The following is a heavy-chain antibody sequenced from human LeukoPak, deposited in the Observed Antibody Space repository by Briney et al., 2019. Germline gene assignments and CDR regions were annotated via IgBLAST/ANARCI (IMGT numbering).Heavy chain of an antibody. CDR3: AKGSFVVVPAAAGVYFDY. V-gene: IGHV3-23*01. D-gene: IGHD2-2*01. CDR2: ISGSGGST. Sequence: GGSLRLSCAASGFTFSSYAMSWVRQAPGKGLEWVSAISGSGGSTYYADSVKGRFTISRDNSKNTLYLQMNSLWAEDTAVYYCAKGSFVVVPAAAGVYFDYWGQGTLVTVSS. CDR1: GFTFSSYA. J-gene: IGHJ4*02.